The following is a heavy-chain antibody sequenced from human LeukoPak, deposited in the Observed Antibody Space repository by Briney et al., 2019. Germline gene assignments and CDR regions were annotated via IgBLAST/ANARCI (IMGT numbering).Heavy chain of an antibody. J-gene: IGHJ4*02. V-gene: IGHV4-39*02. D-gene: IGHD3-22*01. Sequence: SDTLSLTCTLSGGSISSSSYYWGWVRQPPGTGLEWIGSIYYSGSTYYNPSLKSRVTISVDTSKNHFSLKLSSVTAADTAVYYCAKSAITWYYYDSSGYLSYYFDYWGQGTLVTVSS. CDR1: GGSISSSSYY. CDR3: AKSAITWYYYDSSGYLSYYFDY. CDR2: IYYSGST.